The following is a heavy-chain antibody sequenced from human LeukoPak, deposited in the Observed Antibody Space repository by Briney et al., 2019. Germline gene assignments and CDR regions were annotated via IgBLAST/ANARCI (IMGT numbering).Heavy chain of an antibody. CDR2: IIPIFGTA. D-gene: IGHD5-24*01. J-gene: IGHJ5*02. CDR3: ATTRDGYNLDEDNWFDP. Sequence: SVRVSCKASGGTFSSYAISWVRQAPGQGLEWMGRIIPIFGTANYAQKFQGRVTITTDESTSTAYMELSSLRSEDTAVYYCATTRDGYNLDEDNWFDPWGQGTLVTVSS. CDR1: GGTFSSYA. V-gene: IGHV1-69*05.